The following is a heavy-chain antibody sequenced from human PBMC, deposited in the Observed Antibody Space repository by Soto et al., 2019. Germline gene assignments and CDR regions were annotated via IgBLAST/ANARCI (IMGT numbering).Heavy chain of an antibody. V-gene: IGHV1-18*01. Sequence: ASVKVSCKASGYTFTSYGISWVRQAPGQGLEWMGWISAYNGNTNYAQKLQGRVTMTTDTSTSTAYMELRRLRSDDTAVYYCARAGYSSSWYWRYYSSYMDVWGKGITVTVSS. CDR1: GYTFTSYG. J-gene: IGHJ6*03. CDR2: ISAYNGNT. CDR3: ARAGYSSSWYWRYYSSYMDV. D-gene: IGHD6-13*01.